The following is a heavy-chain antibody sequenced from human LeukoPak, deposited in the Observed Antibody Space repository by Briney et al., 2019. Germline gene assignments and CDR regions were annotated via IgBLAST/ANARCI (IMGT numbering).Heavy chain of an antibody. CDR1: GGSLSSYY. Sequence: PSETLSLTCTVSGGSLSSYYWSWIRQPAGKRLEWIGRVYTSGSTNYNPSLKSRVTMSLDTSKNQFSLKLTSMTAADTAVYYCARGVPAAIGGYFDYWGQGTLVTVSS. V-gene: IGHV4-4*07. CDR2: VYTSGST. J-gene: IGHJ4*02. CDR3: ARGVPAAIGGYFDY. D-gene: IGHD2-2*01.